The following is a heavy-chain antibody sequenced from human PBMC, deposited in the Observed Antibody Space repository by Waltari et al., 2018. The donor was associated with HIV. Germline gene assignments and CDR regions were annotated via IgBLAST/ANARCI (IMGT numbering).Heavy chain of an antibody. J-gene: IGHJ3*02. D-gene: IGHD3-22*01. Sequence: QLQLQESGPGLVKPSETLSLTCTVSGGSISRGDYWWGWIRQSPGKGLEWFGSINYSGNIYYNPSLKSRVTISVDTSKNQFSLKLSSVTAADAAVYFCARQQGRGYWAFDIWGRGTMVIVSS. V-gene: IGHV4-39*01. CDR3: ARQQGRGYWAFDI. CDR1: GGSISRGDYW. CDR2: INYSGNI.